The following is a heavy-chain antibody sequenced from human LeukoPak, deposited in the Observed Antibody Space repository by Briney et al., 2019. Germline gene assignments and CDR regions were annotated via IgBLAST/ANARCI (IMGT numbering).Heavy chain of an antibody. CDR1: GFTFDDYA. Sequence: GRSLRLSCAASGFTFDDYATHWVRQAPGKGLEWVSGISWNSGSIGYADSVKGRFTISRDNAKNSLYLQMNSLRAEDTALYYCAKGDHFDYWGQGTLVTVSS. J-gene: IGHJ4*02. CDR3: AKGDHFDY. V-gene: IGHV3-9*01. CDR2: ISWNSGSI.